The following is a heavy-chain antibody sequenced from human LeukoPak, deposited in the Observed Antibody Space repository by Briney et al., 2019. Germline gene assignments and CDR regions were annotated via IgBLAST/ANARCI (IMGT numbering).Heavy chain of an antibody. D-gene: IGHD2-2*02. Sequence: SETLSLTCTVSGGSISSGDYYWSWIRQPPGKGLEWIGYIYYSGGTYYNPSLKSRVTISVDTSKNQFSLKLSSVTAADTAVYYCARVVPAAIIDYWGQGTLVTVSS. CDR3: ARVVPAAIIDY. CDR2: IYYSGGT. J-gene: IGHJ4*02. CDR1: GGSISSGDYY. V-gene: IGHV4-30-4*01.